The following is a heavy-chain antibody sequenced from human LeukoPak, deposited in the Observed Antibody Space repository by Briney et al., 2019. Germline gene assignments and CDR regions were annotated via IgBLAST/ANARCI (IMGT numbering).Heavy chain of an antibody. D-gene: IGHD1-26*01. V-gene: IGHV3-23*01. J-gene: IGHJ3*02. CDR3: AKAPRSSGTYTHAFDI. Sequence: GGSLRLSCAASGFTFTSYAMSWVRQAPGKGLEWVSAISGSGSTTYYADSVKGRFTISRDNSKNTLYLQMNSLRADDTAVYYCAKAPRSSGTYTHAFDIWGQGTMVTVSS. CDR2: ISGSGSTT. CDR1: GFTFTSYA.